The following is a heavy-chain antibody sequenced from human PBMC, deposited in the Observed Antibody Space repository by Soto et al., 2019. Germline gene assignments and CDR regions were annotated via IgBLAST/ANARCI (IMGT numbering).Heavy chain of an antibody. CDR2: IIPIFGTA. CDR1: GGTFSSYA. Sequence: GASVKVSCKASGGTFSSYAISWVRQAPGQGLEWMGGIIPIFGTANYAQKFQGRVTITADESTSTAYMELSSLRSEDTAVYYCARFAGLSYCSSTSCYKAFDIWGQGTMVTVSS. D-gene: IGHD2-2*02. V-gene: IGHV1-69*13. CDR3: ARFAGLSYCSSTSCYKAFDI. J-gene: IGHJ3*02.